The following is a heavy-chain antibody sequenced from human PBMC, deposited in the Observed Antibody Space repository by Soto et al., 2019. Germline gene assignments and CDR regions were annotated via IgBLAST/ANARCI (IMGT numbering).Heavy chain of an antibody. Sequence: SETLSLTCAVSGGSISSSNWWSGVRQPPGKGLEWIGEIYHSGSTNYNPSLKSRVTISVDKSKNQFSLKLSSVTAADTAVYHCARESRAVAGDYFDYWGQGTLVTVSS. CDR3: ARESRAVAGDYFDY. CDR2: IYHSGST. D-gene: IGHD6-19*01. CDR1: GGSISSSNW. J-gene: IGHJ4*02. V-gene: IGHV4-4*02.